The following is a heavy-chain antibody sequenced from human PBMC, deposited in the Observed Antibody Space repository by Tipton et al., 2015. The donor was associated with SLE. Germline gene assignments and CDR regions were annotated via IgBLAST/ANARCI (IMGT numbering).Heavy chain of an antibody. V-gene: IGHV3-7*01. CDR1: GFTFSSYW. D-gene: IGHD3-10*01. CDR3: ARGLGSGTYLPGY. Sequence: SLRLSCAASGFTFSSYWMSWVRQAPGKGLEWVANIKQDGSEKYYVDSVKGRFTISRDNPKNSLYLQINSLRAEDTAFYYCARGLGSGTYLPGYWGQGTLVTVSS. CDR2: IKQDGSEK. J-gene: IGHJ4*02.